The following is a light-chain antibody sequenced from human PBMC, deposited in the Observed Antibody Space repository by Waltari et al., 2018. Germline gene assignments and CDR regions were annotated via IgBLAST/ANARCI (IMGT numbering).Light chain of an antibody. Sequence: QSALTQPASVSGSPGQSITISCPGTSSDVGTSNLVSWYHHHPGNAPKLMIYESTKRPSGVSNRISGSKSGITASLTISGLQAEDEADYYCCSFAGSGPHVVFGGGTKLTVL. CDR3: CSFAGSGPHVV. J-gene: IGLJ2*01. CDR2: EST. CDR1: SSDVGTSNL. V-gene: IGLV2-23*01.